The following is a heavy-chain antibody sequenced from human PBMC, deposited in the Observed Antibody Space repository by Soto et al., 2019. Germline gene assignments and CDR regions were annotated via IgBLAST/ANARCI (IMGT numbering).Heavy chain of an antibody. J-gene: IGHJ6*02. CDR3: ARDKADFWSGYSNTSSYYGMDV. CDR2: IKQDGSEK. Sequence: PVGSLRLSCAASGFTFSSYWMSWVRQAPGKGLEWVANIKQDGSEKYYVDSVKGRFTISRDNAKNSLYLQMNSLRAEDTAVYYCARDKADFWSGYSNTSSYYGMDVWGQGTTVTVSS. D-gene: IGHD3-3*01. V-gene: IGHV3-7*03. CDR1: GFTFSSYW.